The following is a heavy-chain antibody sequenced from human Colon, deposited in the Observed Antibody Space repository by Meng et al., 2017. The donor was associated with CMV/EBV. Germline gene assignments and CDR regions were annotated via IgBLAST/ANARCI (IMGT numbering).Heavy chain of an antibody. V-gene: IGHV5-51*01. CDR1: FFNDW. D-gene: IGHD1-26*01. J-gene: IGHJ5*02. Sequence: FFNDWVVWVRQTPGRGLEWMGMVFPRNSDTRYSPSFQGQVTISADTSINTPSLQFPGLKASYTAVYFCARHVADNRADGGRSIRFDPWGPPTLLPVSS. CDR3: ARHVADNRADGGRSIRFDP. CDR2: VFPRNSDT.